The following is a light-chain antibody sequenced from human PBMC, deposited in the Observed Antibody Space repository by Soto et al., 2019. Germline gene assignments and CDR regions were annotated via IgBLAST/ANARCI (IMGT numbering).Light chain of an antibody. CDR2: LGS. V-gene: IGKV2-28*01. Sequence: DIVMTQSPLSLPVTPGEPASISCRSSQSLLHSNGYNYLDWYLQKPGQSPQLLIYLGSNRASGVPDRFSGSGSGTDFTLKISRVEAEDVGVYYCMQALQTRGRWNTFGQGTKLEIK. CDR1: QSLLHSNGYNY. J-gene: IGKJ2*01. CDR3: MQALQTRGRWNT.